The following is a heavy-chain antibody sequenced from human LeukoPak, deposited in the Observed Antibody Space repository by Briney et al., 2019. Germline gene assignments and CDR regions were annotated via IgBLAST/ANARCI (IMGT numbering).Heavy chain of an antibody. CDR2: IFPADSDT. J-gene: IGHJ5*02. CDR1: GYSFTNYW. Sequence: GESLKISCKGSGYSFTNYWIGWVRQMPGKGLEWVGVIFPADSDTRYSPSFQGQVTISADKSISTAYLQWSSLKASDTAMYYCARTGSRPRPYNWFDPWGQGTLLIVSS. CDR3: ARTGSRPRPYNWFDP. D-gene: IGHD2-15*01. V-gene: IGHV5-51*01.